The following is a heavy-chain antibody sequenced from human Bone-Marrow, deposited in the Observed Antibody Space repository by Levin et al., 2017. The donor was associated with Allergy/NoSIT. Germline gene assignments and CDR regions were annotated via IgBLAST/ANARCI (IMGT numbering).Heavy chain of an antibody. CDR3: ARVGVVVPAALGSCLDP. CDR1: GFTFSSYW. CDR2: INSDGSST. Sequence: PGGSLRLSCAASGFTFSSYWMHWVRQAPGKGLVWVSRINSDGSSTSYADSVKGRFTISRDNAKNTLYLQMNSLRAEDTAVYYCARVGVVVPAALGSCLDPWGQGTLVTVSS. D-gene: IGHD2-2*01. J-gene: IGHJ5*02. V-gene: IGHV3-74*01.